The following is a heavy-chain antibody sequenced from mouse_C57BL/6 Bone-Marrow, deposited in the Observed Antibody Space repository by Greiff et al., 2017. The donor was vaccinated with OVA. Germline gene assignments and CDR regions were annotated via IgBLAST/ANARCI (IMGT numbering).Heavy chain of an antibody. CDR3: ARGRYGSSPCWYFDV. J-gene: IGHJ1*03. V-gene: IGHV3-6*01. CDR2: ISYDGSN. Sequence: EVKLMESGPGLVKPSQSLSLTCSVTGYSITSGYYWNWIRQFPGNKLEWMGYISYDGSNNYNPSLKNRISITRDTSKNQFFLKLNSVTTEDTATYYCARGRYGSSPCWYFDVWGTGTTVTVSS. D-gene: IGHD1-1*01. CDR1: GYSITSGYY.